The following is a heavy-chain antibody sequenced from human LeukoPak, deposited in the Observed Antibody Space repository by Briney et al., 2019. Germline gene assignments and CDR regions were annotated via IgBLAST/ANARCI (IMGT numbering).Heavy chain of an antibody. V-gene: IGHV3-30*18. Sequence: GSLKLSCAASGFSFSSYGMHWVRQAPGKGLEWVAVILYDGSNEYFADSVKGRFTVSRDNSKNTLYLQMNSLRPEDTAVYYCAKDLGVGAYLLFDYITSGLDSWGQGTLVTVSS. J-gene: IGHJ4*02. CDR2: ILYDGSNE. CDR3: AKDLGVGAYLLFDYITSGLDS. CDR1: GFSFSSYG. D-gene: IGHD2/OR15-2a*01.